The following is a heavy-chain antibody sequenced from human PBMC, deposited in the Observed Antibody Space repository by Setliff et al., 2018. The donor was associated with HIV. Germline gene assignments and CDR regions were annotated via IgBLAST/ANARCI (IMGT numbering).Heavy chain of an antibody. CDR2: IYNIGST. CDR1: SGSISTYY. D-gene: IGHD3-22*01. J-gene: IGHJ4*02. CDR3: ALGSSGYPFDH. V-gene: IGHV4-59*12. Sequence: PSETLSLTCTVSSGSISTYYWSWIRQPPGKGLEWIGYIYNIGSTNYNPSLRSRVTISVDTSKEQFSLKLSSVTAADTAMYYCALGSSGYPFDHWGQGTLVTVSS.